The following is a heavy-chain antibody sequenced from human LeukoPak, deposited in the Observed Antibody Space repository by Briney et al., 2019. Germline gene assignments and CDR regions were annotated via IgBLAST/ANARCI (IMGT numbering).Heavy chain of an antibody. V-gene: IGHV3-73*01. D-gene: IGHD5-24*01. CDR1: GFTLSGSA. CDR2: IRSKANNYAT. J-gene: IGHJ4*02. Sequence: GGSLRLSCAASGFTLSGSAMHWVRQASGKGLEWVGHIRSKANNYATAYATSVKGRFTISRDDSKSTAYLQMNSLKTEDTAVYYCTSQWLTRGQGTLVTVSS. CDR3: TSQWLT.